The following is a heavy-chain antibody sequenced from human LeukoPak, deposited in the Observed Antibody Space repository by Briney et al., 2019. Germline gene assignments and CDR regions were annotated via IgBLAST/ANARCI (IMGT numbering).Heavy chain of an antibody. CDR1: GFTFSSYS. J-gene: IGHJ4*02. CDR2: ISSSSSYI. D-gene: IGHD3-10*01. CDR3: ARDRSTMVRGAHYFDY. Sequence: PVGSLRLSCAASGFTFSSYSMNWVRQAPGKGLEWVSSISSSSSYIYYADSVKGRFTISRDNAKNSLYLQMNSLRAEDTAVYYCARDRSTMVRGAHYFDYWGQGTLVTVSS. V-gene: IGHV3-21*01.